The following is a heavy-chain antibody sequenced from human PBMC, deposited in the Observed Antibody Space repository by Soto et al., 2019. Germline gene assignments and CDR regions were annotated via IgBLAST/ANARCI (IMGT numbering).Heavy chain of an antibody. Sequence: ASVKVSCKASCYTFTSDGISWVRQAPGQGLEWMGWISAYNGNTNYAQKLQGRVTMTTDTSTSTAYMELRSLRSDDTAVYYCARGSRLDGHFDYWGQGTLVTVSS. J-gene: IGHJ4*02. CDR2: ISAYNGNT. CDR3: ARGSRLDGHFDY. CDR1: CYTFTSDG. V-gene: IGHV1-18*01. D-gene: IGHD3-10*01.